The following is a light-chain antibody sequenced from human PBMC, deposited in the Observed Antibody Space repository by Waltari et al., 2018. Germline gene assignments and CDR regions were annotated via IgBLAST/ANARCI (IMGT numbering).Light chain of an antibody. CDR2: HGS. CDR3: QVWDSDRVV. V-gene: IGLV3-21*02. J-gene: IGLJ2*01. Sequence: SYVLTQPPSVSVAPGQTATLACGADQLRTKNVNWYPQRPGQAPVLVVYHGSGRPSGIPERFSGSNSENTAILTITGVEAGDEADYYCQVWDSDRVVFGGGTKLTVL. CDR1: QLRTKN.